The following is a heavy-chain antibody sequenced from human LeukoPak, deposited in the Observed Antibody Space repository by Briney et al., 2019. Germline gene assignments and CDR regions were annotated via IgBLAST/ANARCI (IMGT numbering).Heavy chain of an antibody. V-gene: IGHV3-21*01. J-gene: IGHJ4*02. CDR2: ISSSSSYI. CDR1: X. D-gene: IGHD2-2*01. CDR3: ARVQYQLLLGPFDY. Sequence: XMXWXXXAPGKGLEWVSSISSSSSYIYYADSVKGRFTISRDNAKNSLYLQMNSLRAEDTAVYYCARVQYQLLLGPFDYWGQGTLVTVSS.